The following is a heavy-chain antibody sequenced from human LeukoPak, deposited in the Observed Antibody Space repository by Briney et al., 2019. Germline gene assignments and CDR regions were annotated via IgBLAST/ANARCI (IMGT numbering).Heavy chain of an antibody. CDR3: ASGASWFKGPRWDY. CDR2: IYHSGST. Sequence: PSETLSLTCAVSGGSIRSSNWWSWVRQPPGKGLEWIGEIYHSGSTNYNPSLKSRVTISVDKSKNQFSLKLSSVTAADTAVYYCASGASWFKGPRWDYWGQGTLVTVSS. CDR1: GGSIRSSNW. D-gene: IGHD6-13*01. V-gene: IGHV4-4*02. J-gene: IGHJ4*02.